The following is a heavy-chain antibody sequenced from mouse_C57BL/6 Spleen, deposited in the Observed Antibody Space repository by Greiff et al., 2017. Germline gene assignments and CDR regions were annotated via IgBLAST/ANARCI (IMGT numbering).Heavy chain of an antibody. D-gene: IGHD1-1*01. CDR3: ARSSSYPSYWYFDV. J-gene: IGHJ1*03. CDR1: GYAFSSYW. Sequence: VQLVESGAELVKPGASVKISCKASGYAFSSYWMNWVKQRPGKGLEWIGQIYPGDGDTNYNGKFKGKATLTADKSSSTAYMQLSSLTSEDSAVYFCARSSSYPSYWYFDVWGTGTTVTVSS. V-gene: IGHV1-80*01. CDR2: IYPGDGDT.